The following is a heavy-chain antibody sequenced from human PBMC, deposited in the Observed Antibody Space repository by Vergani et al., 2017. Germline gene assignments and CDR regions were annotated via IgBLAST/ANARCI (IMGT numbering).Heavy chain of an antibody. CDR2: IDPSSSYI. Sequence: EVQLVESGGGLVKPGGSLRLSCAASGFIFSDYNMNWVRQAPGKGLEWVSFIDPSSSYIYWADSVKGRFTISRDNAGNSLYLQMNSLRAEDTAVYYCARGSSSYQRGDGCDIWGQGTLVSVSS. D-gene: IGHD6-13*01. CDR3: ARGSSSYQRGDGCDI. J-gene: IGHJ3*02. CDR1: GFIFSDYN. V-gene: IGHV3-21*01.